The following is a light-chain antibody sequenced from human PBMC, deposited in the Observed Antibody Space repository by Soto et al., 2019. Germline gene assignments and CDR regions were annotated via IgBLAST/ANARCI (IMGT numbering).Light chain of an antibody. CDR2: DAS. Sequence: EIVLTQSPATLSLSPGERATLYCRASQSISNYLVWYQQKPGQAPRLLIYDASNRATGIPARFSGSGSGTDFTLTISSLEPEDFAIYYCQQRSNWPPLTFGGGTKVEFK. J-gene: IGKJ4*01. V-gene: IGKV3-11*01. CDR3: QQRSNWPPLT. CDR1: QSISNY.